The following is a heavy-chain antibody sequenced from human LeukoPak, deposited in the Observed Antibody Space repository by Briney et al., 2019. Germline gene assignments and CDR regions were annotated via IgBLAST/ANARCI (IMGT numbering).Heavy chain of an antibody. CDR2: IKGDGSRT. D-gene: IGHD5-12*01. CDR1: GFTFSNYW. CDR3: ARDIPSGFYTPDY. J-gene: IGHJ4*02. Sequence: GGSLRLSCAASGFTFSNYWMHWVRRAPGKGLVWVSRIKGDGSRTQYADSVKGRFTVSRDNAKNTVYLQMDSLGDDDTAVYYCARDIPSGFYTPDYWGRGTLVTVSS. V-gene: IGHV3-74*03.